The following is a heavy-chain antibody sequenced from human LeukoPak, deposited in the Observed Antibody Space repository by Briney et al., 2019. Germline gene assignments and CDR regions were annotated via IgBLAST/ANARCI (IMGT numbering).Heavy chain of an antibody. CDR1: GFTFSSYA. D-gene: IGHD6-13*01. CDR2: ISGSGDGA. CDR3: AKDRETAAGRDDY. Sequence: PGGSLRLSCAASGFTFSSYAMSWVRQAPGKGLEWVSGISGSGDGAYYADSVKGRFTISRDNSKNTLSLQMNSLRAEDTAVYYCAKDRETAAGRDDYWGQGTLVTVSS. J-gene: IGHJ4*02. V-gene: IGHV3-23*01.